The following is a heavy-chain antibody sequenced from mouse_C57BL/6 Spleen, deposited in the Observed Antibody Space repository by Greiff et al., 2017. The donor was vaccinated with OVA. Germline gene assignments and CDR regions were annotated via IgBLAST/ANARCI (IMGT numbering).Heavy chain of an antibody. J-gene: IGHJ4*01. V-gene: IGHV5-6*01. Sequence: VQLQQSGGDLVKPGGSLKLSCAASGFTFSSYGMSWVRQTPDKRLEWVATISSGGSYTYYPDSVKGRFTISRDNAKNTLYLQMSSLKSEDTAMYYCASPYSNYNYYAMDYWGQGTSVTVSS. CDR2: ISSGGSYT. CDR3: ASPYSNYNYYAMDY. D-gene: IGHD2-5*01. CDR1: GFTFSSYG.